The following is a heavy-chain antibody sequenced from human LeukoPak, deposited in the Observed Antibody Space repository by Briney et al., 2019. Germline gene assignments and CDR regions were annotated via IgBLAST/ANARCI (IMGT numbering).Heavy chain of an antibody. V-gene: IGHV3-33*01. CDR3: ARDPSLRVTLDY. CDR1: GFIFSNYG. Sequence: PGGSLRLSCAASGFIFSNYGMPWVRQAPGKGLEWVAVIWYDGSNKYYADSVKGRFTISRDNSKNMLYLEMNSLRAEDTAVYYCARDPSLRVTLDYWGQGTLVTVSS. CDR2: IWYDGSNK. D-gene: IGHD5/OR15-5a*01. J-gene: IGHJ4*02.